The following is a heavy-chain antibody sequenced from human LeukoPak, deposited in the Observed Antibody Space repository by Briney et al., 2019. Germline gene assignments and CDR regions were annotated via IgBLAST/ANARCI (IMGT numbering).Heavy chain of an antibody. CDR2: INSDGSSA. Sequence: GGSLRLSCAASGFTFSSYWMHWVRQAPGKGLVWLSHINSDGSSASYADSVKGRFTISRDDAKNTLYLQMNSLRAEDTAIYYCARDIRAAGLDYWGQGTLVTVSS. D-gene: IGHD6-13*01. CDR3: ARDIRAAGLDY. J-gene: IGHJ4*02. CDR1: GFTFSSYW. V-gene: IGHV3-74*01.